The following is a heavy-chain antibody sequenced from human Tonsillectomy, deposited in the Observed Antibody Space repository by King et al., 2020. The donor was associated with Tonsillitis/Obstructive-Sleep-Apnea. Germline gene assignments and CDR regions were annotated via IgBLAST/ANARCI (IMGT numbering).Heavy chain of an antibody. CDR3: ARDLLTGNTGY. D-gene: IGHD1-7*01. V-gene: IGHV3-33*01. CDR2: IWYDGSNK. Sequence: VQLVESGGGGVQPGRSLRLSCAASGFTFSSYGMHWVRQAPGKGLEGVAVIWYDGSNKYYADSVKGRFTISRENSKNTLYLQMNSLRAEDTAVYYCARDLLTGNTGYWGQGTLVTVPS. CDR1: GFTFSSYG. J-gene: IGHJ4*02.